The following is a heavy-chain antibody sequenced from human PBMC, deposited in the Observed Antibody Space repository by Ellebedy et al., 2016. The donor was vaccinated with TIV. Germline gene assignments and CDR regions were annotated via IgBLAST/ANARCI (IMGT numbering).Heavy chain of an antibody. CDR2: MNYSGST. CDR1: GGSFSGYY. V-gene: IGHV4-34*01. D-gene: IGHD3-10*01. CDR3: ARKYYYGSGSYWGSYYYYYYMDV. Sequence: SETLSLTXAVYGGSFSGYYWSWIRQPPGKGLEWIGEMNYSGSTNYNPSLKSRVTISVDTSKNQFSLKLSSVTAADTAVYYCARKYYYGSGSYWGSYYYYYYMDVWGKGTTVTVSS. J-gene: IGHJ6*03.